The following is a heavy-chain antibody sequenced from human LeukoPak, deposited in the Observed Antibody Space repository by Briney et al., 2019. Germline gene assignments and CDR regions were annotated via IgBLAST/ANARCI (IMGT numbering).Heavy chain of an antibody. J-gene: IGHJ5*02. V-gene: IGHV4-39*07. CDR1: GGSSSSSSYY. CDR3: ARDGIAARNWFDP. CDR2: IYYSGST. D-gene: IGHD6-13*01. Sequence: SETLSLTCTVSGGSSSSSSYYWGWIRQPPGKGLEWIGSIYYSGSTYYNPSLKSRVTISVDTSKNQFSLKLSSVTAADTAVYYCARDGIAARNWFDPWGQGTLVTVSS.